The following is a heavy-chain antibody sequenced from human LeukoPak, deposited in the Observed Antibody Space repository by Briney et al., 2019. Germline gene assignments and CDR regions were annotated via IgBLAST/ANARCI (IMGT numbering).Heavy chain of an antibody. CDR2: ISWNSGSI. J-gene: IGHJ3*02. CDR1: GFTFDDYA. D-gene: IGHD6-19*01. Sequence: GGSLRLSCAASGFTFDDYAMHWVRQAPGKGLEWVSGISWNSGSIGYADSVKGRFTISRDNAKNSLYLQMNSLRAEDTALYYCAKADRGYSSGWYGDDAFDIWGQGTMVTVSS. CDR3: AKADRGYSSGWYGDDAFDI. V-gene: IGHV3-9*01.